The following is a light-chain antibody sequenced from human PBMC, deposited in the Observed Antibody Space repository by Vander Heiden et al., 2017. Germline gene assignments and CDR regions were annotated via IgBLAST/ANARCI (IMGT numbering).Light chain of an antibody. J-gene: IGLJ1*01. Sequence: QAALTQPPSPSGSLGQLVTLSCTGTSSDRGASNYVSWYRHHPGKAPRLMIYTVTKRPSGVSDRFFGSKSGNTAFLTVSGLQAEDEADYYCSSYGGSSTNYVFGSGTRVTVL. CDR3: SSYGGSSTNYV. CDR2: TVT. V-gene: IGLV2-8*01. CDR1: SSDRGASNY.